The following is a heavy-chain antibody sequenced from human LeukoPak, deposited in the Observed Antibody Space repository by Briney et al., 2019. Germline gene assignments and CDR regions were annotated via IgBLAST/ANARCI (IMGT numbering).Heavy chain of an antibody. V-gene: IGHV1-18*01. D-gene: IGHD3-10*01. CDR1: GDTFTFYN. J-gene: IGHJ4*02. CDR3: ARDSGSYYDY. Sequence: ASVKVSCKASGDTFTFYNINWVRQAPGQGLEWMGWISVYKGNTNYAQKLQGRVTMTTDTSTSTAYMELRSLRSDDTAVYYCARDSGSYYDYWGQGTLVTVSS. CDR2: ISVYKGNT.